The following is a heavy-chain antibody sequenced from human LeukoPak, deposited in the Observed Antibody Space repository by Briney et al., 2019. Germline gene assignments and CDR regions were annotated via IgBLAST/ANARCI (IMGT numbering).Heavy chain of an antibody. CDR3: ARGGDRRGFDY. CDR2: IYDRGTT. Sequence: SETRSLTCTVSGGSISNGGYYWSWIRQHPGKGLEWIGYIYDRGTTYYSPDLQSRVPISVHTSHNQFSLKLTSLTAADTAVYYCARGGDRRGFDYWGQGTLVTVSS. D-gene: IGHD1-14*01. V-gene: IGHV4-31*03. CDR1: GGSISNGGYY. J-gene: IGHJ4*02.